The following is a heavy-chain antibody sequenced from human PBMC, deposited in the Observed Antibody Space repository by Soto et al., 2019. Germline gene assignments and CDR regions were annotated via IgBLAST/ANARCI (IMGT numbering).Heavy chain of an antibody. J-gene: IGHJ4*02. V-gene: IGHV1-69*02. CDR3: ASRADVDTAMVGGFDY. CDR2: IIPILGIA. D-gene: IGHD5-18*01. Sequence: GFSVKGDWKGAGGAFSSYTISWVRQDHGQGVEWMGRIIPILGIANYAQKFQGRVTITADKATSTAYVELSSLRSEDTAVYYCASRADVDTAMVGGFDYWGQGTLVTVSS. CDR1: GGAFSSYT.